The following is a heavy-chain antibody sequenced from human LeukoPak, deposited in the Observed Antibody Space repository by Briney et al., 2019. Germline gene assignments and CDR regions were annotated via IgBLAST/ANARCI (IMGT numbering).Heavy chain of an antibody. CDR2: IIPILGIA. D-gene: IGHD4-17*01. CDR3: ARDPESYGDSDFDY. CDR1: GYTFTSYY. J-gene: IGHJ4*02. V-gene: IGHV1-69*04. Sequence: GASVKVSCKASGYTFTSYYMHWVRQAPGQGLEWMGRIIPILGIANYAQKFQGRVTITADKSTSTAYMELSSLRSEDTAVYYCARDPESYGDSDFDYWGQGTLVTVSS.